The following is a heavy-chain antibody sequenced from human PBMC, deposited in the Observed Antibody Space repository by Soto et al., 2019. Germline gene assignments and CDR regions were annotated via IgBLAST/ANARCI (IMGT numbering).Heavy chain of an antibody. V-gene: IGHV4-59*01. J-gene: IGHJ4*02. Sequence: TSETLSLTCTVSGASLSGYYWSWIRQPPGKGLEWIGYIYYSGFTNYNPSLKSRVTISVDTSKNQFSLKLNSVTAADTAVYFCARGNGYNIYWGQGTLVTVSS. CDR2: IYYSGFT. CDR3: ARGNGYNIY. CDR1: GASLSGYY. D-gene: IGHD5-12*01.